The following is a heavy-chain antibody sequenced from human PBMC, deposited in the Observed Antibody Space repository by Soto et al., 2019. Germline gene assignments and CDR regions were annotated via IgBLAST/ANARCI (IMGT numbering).Heavy chain of an antibody. V-gene: IGHV1-69*08. J-gene: IGHJ4*02. CDR3: ARAGGRSGDYSFDLDY. D-gene: IGHD1-26*01. CDR2: IIPRVGTV. Sequence: QVQLVQSGAEVKKPGSSVKVSCKASGCSLSTYTISWVRQAPGQRLEWMGRIIPRVGTVNYAQKFQGRVTITADKSTNTASLELSSLRYEDTAVYYCARAGGRSGDYSFDLDYWGQGTLVTVSS. CDR1: GCSLSTYT.